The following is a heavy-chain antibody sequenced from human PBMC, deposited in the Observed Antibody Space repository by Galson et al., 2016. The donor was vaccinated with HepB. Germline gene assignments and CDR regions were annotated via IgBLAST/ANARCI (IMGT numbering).Heavy chain of an antibody. D-gene: IGHD6-6*01. Sequence: SLRLSCAASGFTFSNYGMHWVRQAPGKGLEWVALIWYDGSKKYYAESVKGRLTISRDNSKNTLDLQMNSLRAEDTAVYYCARDGTPGPQDIGGRRPPPSHYGMDVWGQGTAVTVSS. V-gene: IGHV3-33*01. CDR1: GFTFSNYG. CDR2: IWYDGSKK. CDR3: ARDGTPGPQDIGGRRPPPSHYGMDV. J-gene: IGHJ6*02.